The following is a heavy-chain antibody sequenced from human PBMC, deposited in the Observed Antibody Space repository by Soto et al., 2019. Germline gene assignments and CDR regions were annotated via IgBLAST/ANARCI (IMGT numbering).Heavy chain of an antibody. J-gene: IGHJ4*02. CDR1: GFTFSSYA. Sequence: EVQLLESGGGLVQPGGSLRLSCAASGFTFSSYAMSWVRQAPGKGLEWVSAVSGSGGSTYYADSVKGRFTISRDNSKNTLYLQMNSLRAEDTAVYYCAKDPSSSRLTDDWGQGTLVTVSS. V-gene: IGHV3-23*01. CDR3: AKDPSSSRLTDD. D-gene: IGHD6-13*01. CDR2: VSGSGGST.